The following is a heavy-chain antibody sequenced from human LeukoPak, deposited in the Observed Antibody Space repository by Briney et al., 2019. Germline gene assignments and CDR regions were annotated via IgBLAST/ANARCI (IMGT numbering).Heavy chain of an antibody. Sequence: SSETLSLTCTVSGASVSSASYWSWIRQPPGRGVEWIAHIYNGVNTNYNPSLKSRVTISVDTSKNQFSLRLNSVTAADTAVYYCARSRAFNSGAFDPWGQGSLVTVSS. CDR2: IYNGVNT. CDR3: ARSRAFNSGAFDP. J-gene: IGHJ5*02. D-gene: IGHD1-26*01. V-gene: IGHV4-61*01. CDR1: GASVSSASY.